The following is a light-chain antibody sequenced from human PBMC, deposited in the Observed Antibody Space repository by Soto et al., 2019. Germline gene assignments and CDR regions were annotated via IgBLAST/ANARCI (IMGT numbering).Light chain of an antibody. CDR2: SAS. CDR3: QRGHNWPLT. J-gene: IGKJ2*01. V-gene: IGKV3-15*01. CDR1: QSISTE. Sequence: EIAMTQSPATLSVSPGERATLSCRASQSISTELAWYQQIPGQPPRLLIYSASTRATGVPAKFTGRESGSEFTLTISGLLSEDFAIYYCQRGHNWPLTFGQGTRL.